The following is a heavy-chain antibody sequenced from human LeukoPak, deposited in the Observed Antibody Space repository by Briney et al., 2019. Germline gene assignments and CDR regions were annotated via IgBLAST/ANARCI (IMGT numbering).Heavy chain of an antibody. CDR3: ARVTGYMVEDYFDS. V-gene: IGHV4-4*07. D-gene: IGHD6-13*01. Sequence: PSETLSLTCTVSGGSISSYYWSWIRQPAGTGLERVGRIYTSGSTNYNPSLKSRVTISVDTSKNQFSLRLRSVTAADTAVYYCARVTGYMVEDYFDSWGQGTLVTVSS. CDR1: GGSISSYY. J-gene: IGHJ4*02. CDR2: IYTSGST.